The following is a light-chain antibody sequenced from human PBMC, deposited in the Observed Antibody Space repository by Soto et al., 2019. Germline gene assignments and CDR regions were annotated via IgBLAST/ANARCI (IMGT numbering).Light chain of an antibody. V-gene: IGKV3-11*01. Sequence: EIVLTQSPATLSLSPGERATLSCRASQSVSSSLAWYQQKPGQAPRLLIYDTSNRATGVPARFSGSGSGTDFPLTISSLEPEDFAVYYCQQRTSWPPTFGQGTRLEIK. J-gene: IGKJ5*01. CDR3: QQRTSWPPT. CDR2: DTS. CDR1: QSVSSS.